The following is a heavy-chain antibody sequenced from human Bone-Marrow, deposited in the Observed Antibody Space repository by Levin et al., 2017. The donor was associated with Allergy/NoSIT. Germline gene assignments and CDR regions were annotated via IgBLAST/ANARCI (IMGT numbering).Heavy chain of an antibody. V-gene: IGHV3-7*01. J-gene: IGHJ3*02. CDR2: IKQDGSEK. CDR1: GFTFSSYW. CDR3: ARENGLALVVHAFDI. Sequence: GGSLRLSCAASGFTFSSYWMSWVRQAPGKGLEWVANIKQDGSEKYYVDSVKGRFTISRDNAKNSLYLQMNSLRAEDTAVYYCARENGLALVVHAFDIWGQGTMVTVSS. D-gene: IGHD2-21*01.